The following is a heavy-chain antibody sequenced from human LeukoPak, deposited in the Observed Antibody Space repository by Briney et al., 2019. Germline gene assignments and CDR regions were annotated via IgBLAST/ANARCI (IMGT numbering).Heavy chain of an antibody. CDR3: ARGGGVSSSWYYY. Sequence: SETLSLTCAVYGGSFSGYYWSWIRQPPGKGLEWIGEINHSGSSNYNPSLKSRVTISVDTSKSQFSLKLSSVTAADTAVYYCARGGGVSSSWYYYWGQGTLVTVSS. J-gene: IGHJ4*02. CDR1: GGSFSGYY. CDR2: INHSGSS. V-gene: IGHV4-34*01. D-gene: IGHD6-13*01.